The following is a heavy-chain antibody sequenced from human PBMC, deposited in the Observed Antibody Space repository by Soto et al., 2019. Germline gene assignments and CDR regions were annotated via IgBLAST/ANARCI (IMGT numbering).Heavy chain of an antibody. J-gene: IGHJ4*02. CDR3: TRDLGHQLVDY. CDR2: ISAYNGKK. D-gene: IGHD6-13*01. CDR1: GYTFTSYV. V-gene: IGHV1-18*01. Sequence: QVQLVQSGAEVKKPGASVKVSCKASGYTFTSYVISWVRQAPGQGLEWMGWISAYNGKKKYAQKLQGRVTMTTGTSTSTSYMELRSLRSDDTAVYYCTRDLGHQLVDYWGQGTLVTVSS.